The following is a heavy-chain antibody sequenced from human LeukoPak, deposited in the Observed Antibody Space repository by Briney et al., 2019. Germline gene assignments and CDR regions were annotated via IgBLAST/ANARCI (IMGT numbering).Heavy chain of an antibody. CDR1: GFTFSSYW. V-gene: IGHV3-7*01. D-gene: IGHD1-26*01. CDR3: ARDLGVRGAYAFDI. Sequence: GGSLRLSCAASGFTFSSYWMSWVRQAPGKGLEWVANIKQDGSEKYYVDSMKGRFTISRDNAKNSLYLQMNSLRAEDTAVYYCARDLGVRGAYAFDIWGQGTMVTVSS. CDR2: IKQDGSEK. J-gene: IGHJ3*02.